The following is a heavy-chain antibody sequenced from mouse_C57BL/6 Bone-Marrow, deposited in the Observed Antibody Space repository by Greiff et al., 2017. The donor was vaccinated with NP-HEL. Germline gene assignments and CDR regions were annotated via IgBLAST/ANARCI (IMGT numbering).Heavy chain of an antibody. V-gene: IGHV5-9-1*02. CDR2: ISSGGDYI. CDR1: GFTFSSYA. Sequence: EVKVVESGEGLVKPGGSLKLSCAASGFTFSSYAMSWVRQTPEKRLEWVAYISSGGDYIYYADTVKGRFTISRDNARNTLYLQMSSLKSEDTAMYYCTRASGSSPPFAYWGQGTLVTVSA. J-gene: IGHJ3*01. CDR3: TRASGSSPPFAY. D-gene: IGHD1-1*01.